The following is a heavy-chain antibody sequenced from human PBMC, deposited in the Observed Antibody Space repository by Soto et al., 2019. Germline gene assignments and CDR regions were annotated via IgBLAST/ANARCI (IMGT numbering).Heavy chain of an antibody. J-gene: IGHJ6*02. D-gene: IGHD3-9*01. Sequence: SVKVSCKASGGTFSSYAISWVRQAPGQGLEWMGGIIPIFGTANYAQKFQGRVTITADESTSTAYMELSSLRSEDTAVYYCARADILTGYPSPYYYCGMDVWGQGTTVTVSS. CDR2: IIPIFGTA. CDR1: GGTFSSYA. V-gene: IGHV1-69*13. CDR3: ARADILTGYPSPYYYCGMDV.